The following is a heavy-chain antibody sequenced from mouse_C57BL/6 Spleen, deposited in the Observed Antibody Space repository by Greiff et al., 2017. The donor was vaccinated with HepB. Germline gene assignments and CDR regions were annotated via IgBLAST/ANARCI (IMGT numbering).Heavy chain of an antibody. CDR1: GYTFTSYW. D-gene: IGHD4-1*01. V-gene: IGHV1-69*01. CDR2: IDPSDSYT. CDR3: AWSPSNWDYWYFDV. J-gene: IGHJ1*03. Sequence: QVQLQQPGAELVMPGASVKLSCKASGYTFTSYWMHWVKQRPGQGLEWIGEIDPSDSYTNYNQKFKGKSTLTVDKSSSTAYMQLSSLTSEDSAVYYCAWSPSNWDYWYFDVWGTGTTVTVSS.